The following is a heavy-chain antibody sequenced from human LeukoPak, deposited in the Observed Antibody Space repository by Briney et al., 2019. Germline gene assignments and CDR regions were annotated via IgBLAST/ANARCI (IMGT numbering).Heavy chain of an antibody. J-gene: IGHJ3*02. CDR2: IIPIFGTA. Sequence: SVKVSCKASGGTFSSYAISWVRQAPGQGLEWMGGIIPIFGTANYAQKFQGRVTITTDESTSTAYMELRSLRSDDTAVYYCARDQMVRGVIRPNDAFDIWGQGTMVTVSS. CDR1: GGTFSSYA. D-gene: IGHD3-10*01. CDR3: ARDQMVRGVIRPNDAFDI. V-gene: IGHV1-69*05.